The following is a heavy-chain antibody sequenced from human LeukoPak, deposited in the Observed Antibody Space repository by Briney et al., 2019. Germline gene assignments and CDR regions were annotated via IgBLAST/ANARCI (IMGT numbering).Heavy chain of an antibody. Sequence: GSLRLSCAASGFTFSSYTMNWVRQAPGKGLEWVSSIAGSSGYISYADSVKGRFTISRDNAKKSLYLQMTSLTAEDTAVYYCARDRGAYCGGDCYLGFDYWGRGTLVTVSS. CDR2: IAGSSGYI. J-gene: IGHJ4*01. V-gene: IGHV3-21*01. CDR3: ARDRGAYCGGDCYLGFDY. CDR1: GFTFSSYT. D-gene: IGHD2-21*02.